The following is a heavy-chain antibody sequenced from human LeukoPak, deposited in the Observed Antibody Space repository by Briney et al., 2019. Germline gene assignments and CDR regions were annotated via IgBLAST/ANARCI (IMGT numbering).Heavy chain of an antibody. Sequence: GGSLRLSCAASGFTFSSYAMSWVRQAPGKGLEWVSTISPTGANTYFPDSVRGRFTISRDNSKNTLYLQMNSLRAEDTAVYFCAKHAAQDISSCPVCWGQGTLVTVSS. CDR1: GFTFSSYA. D-gene: IGHD6-13*01. CDR3: AKHAAQDISSCPVC. CDR2: ISPTGANT. J-gene: IGHJ4*02. V-gene: IGHV3-23*01.